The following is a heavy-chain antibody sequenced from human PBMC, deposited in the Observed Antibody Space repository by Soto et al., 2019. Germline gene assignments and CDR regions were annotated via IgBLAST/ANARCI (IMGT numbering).Heavy chain of an antibody. CDR2: ISGSGGST. Sequence: GGSLRLSCAASGFTFSSYAMSWVRQAPGKGLEWVSAISGSGGSTYYADSVKGRFTISRDNSKNTLYLQMNSLRAEDTAVYYCTRDASRDSSARGWFDPWGQGTLVTVS. J-gene: IGHJ5*02. CDR1: GFTFSSYA. V-gene: IGHV3-23*01. CDR3: TRDASRDSSARGWFDP. D-gene: IGHD6-13*01.